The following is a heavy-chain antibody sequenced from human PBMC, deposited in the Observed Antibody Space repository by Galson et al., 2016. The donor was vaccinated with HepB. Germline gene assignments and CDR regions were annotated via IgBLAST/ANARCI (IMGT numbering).Heavy chain of an antibody. V-gene: IGHV3-23*01. Sequence: LRLSCAASGFSFSNYGMHWVRQAPGKGQEWVSGISGSGGSTFYADSVRGRFSISRDRSKSTLYLQIDSLRAEDTAVYYCAKGRAFGYGYSYYIMDVWGQGTTVTVAS. CDR3: AKGRAFGYGYSYYIMDV. D-gene: IGHD5-18*01. CDR2: ISGSGGST. J-gene: IGHJ6*02. CDR1: GFSFSNYG.